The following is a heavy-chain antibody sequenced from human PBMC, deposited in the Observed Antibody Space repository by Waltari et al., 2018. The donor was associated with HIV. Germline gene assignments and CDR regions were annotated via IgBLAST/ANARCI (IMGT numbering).Heavy chain of an antibody. V-gene: IGHV1-8*01. CDR1: GYNFIDYD. CDR3: ARGYYDLLTGYYYFDY. D-gene: IGHD3-9*01. Sequence: QVQLVQSGAEVKRPGASVKVSCKTSGYNFIDYDINWVRQAPGQGLEWMGWRNPISRTTRNAQKFQGRVSLTTNTSISTAYMELSSLRSEDTAVYYCARGYYDLLTGYYYFDYWGQGALVTVSS. J-gene: IGHJ4*02. CDR2: RNPISRTT.